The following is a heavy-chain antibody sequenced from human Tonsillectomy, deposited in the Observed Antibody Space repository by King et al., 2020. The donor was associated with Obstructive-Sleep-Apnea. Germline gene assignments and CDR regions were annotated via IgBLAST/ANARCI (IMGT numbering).Heavy chain of an antibody. V-gene: IGHV3-23*04. CDR1: GFTFSIYA. CDR3: AKDRVDIVATTRFDY. Sequence: VQLVESGGGLVQPGGSLRLSCAASGFTFSIYAMTWVRQAPGKGLEWVSAITGSGGSTYSADSVKGRFTISRDNSKNTLYLQMNSLRAEDTSIYYCAKDRVDIVATTRFDYWGQGTLVTVSS. J-gene: IGHJ4*02. D-gene: IGHD5-12*01. CDR2: ITGSGGST.